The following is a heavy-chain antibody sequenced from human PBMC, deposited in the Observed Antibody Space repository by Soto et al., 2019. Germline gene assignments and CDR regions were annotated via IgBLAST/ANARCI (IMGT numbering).Heavy chain of an antibody. CDR1: GGTFSSYA. D-gene: IGHD6-19*01. J-gene: IGHJ5*02. CDR2: IIPSFGTA. V-gene: IGHV1-69*01. CDR3: ARDPSQWLVTNWFDP. Sequence: QVQLVQSGAEVKKPGSSVKVSCKASGGTFSSYAISWVRQAPGQGLEWMGGIIPSFGTANYAQKFQGRVTITADETTSTAYMELSSLRSEDTAVYYCARDPSQWLVTNWFDPWGQGTLFTVAS.